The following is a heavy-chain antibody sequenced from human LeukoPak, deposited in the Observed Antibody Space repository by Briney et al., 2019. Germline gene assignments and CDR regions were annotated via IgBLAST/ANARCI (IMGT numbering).Heavy chain of an antibody. D-gene: IGHD5-24*01. V-gene: IGHV3-21*01. Sequence: PGGSLRLSCAASGCDFSNYDMTWVRQAPGKGLEYVSSMSRGGNYISSGDSVRRPYTISTNNAANSLFLQMNTLRGEDTAVYYCARIGPGTDVSNSFDYWGQGTLVAVSS. CDR1: GCDFSNYD. CDR3: ARIGPGTDVSNSFDY. CDR2: MSRGGNYI. J-gene: IGHJ4*02.